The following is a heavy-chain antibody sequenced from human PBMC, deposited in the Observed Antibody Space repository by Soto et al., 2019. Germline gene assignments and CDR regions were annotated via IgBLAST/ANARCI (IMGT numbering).Heavy chain of an antibody. CDR1: GGTFSTYT. V-gene: IGHV1-69*02. Sequence: QVQLVQSGAEVKKPGSSVKVSCKASGGTFSTYTVSWVRQAPGQGLEWMGRIIPILGIANYAQKFQGRVTITADKSTSTAYMELSSLRSEGTAVYYCATFRGDGYNYYWGQGTLVTVSS. CDR3: ATFRGDGYNYY. CDR2: IIPILGIA. J-gene: IGHJ4*02. D-gene: IGHD5-12*01.